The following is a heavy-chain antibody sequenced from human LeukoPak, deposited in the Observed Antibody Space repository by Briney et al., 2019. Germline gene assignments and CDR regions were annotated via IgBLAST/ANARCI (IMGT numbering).Heavy chain of an antibody. V-gene: IGHV1-69*13. D-gene: IGHD6-19*01. CDR1: GGTFGRYA. CDR3: ARDRPYTGGWRGFDY. Sequence: GASVKVSCKASGGTFGRYAISWVRQAPGQGLEWMGGITPMFGIANYAQKFQGRVTITADESTSTAYMELSSLRSEDTAVYYCARDRPYTGGWRGFDYWGQGTLVTVSS. J-gene: IGHJ4*02. CDR2: ITPMFGIA.